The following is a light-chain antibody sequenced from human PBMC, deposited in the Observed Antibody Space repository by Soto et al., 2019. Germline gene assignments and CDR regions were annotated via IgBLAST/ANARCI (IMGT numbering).Light chain of an antibody. CDR1: SSDVGGYNH. CDR3: CSYTSLSTVV. J-gene: IGLJ2*01. CDR2: AVS. Sequence: QSALTQPASVSGSPGQSITISCTRTSSDVGGYNHVSWYQHSPGKAPKLILFAVSDRPSGVSHRFSGSKSGNTASLTISGPQAEDEADYYCCSYTSLSTVVFGGGTKLTVL. V-gene: IGLV2-14*01.